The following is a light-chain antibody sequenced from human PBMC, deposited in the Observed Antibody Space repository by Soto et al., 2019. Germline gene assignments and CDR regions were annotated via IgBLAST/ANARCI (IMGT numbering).Light chain of an antibody. CDR1: SSDVGGHNS. CDR3: SSYTTSTSFIL. J-gene: IGLJ2*01. CDR2: DVS. V-gene: IGLV2-14*01. Sequence: QSALTQPASVSGSPGQSITISCTGTSSDVGGHNSVAWYQHNPGKAPKLMIYDVSNRPSGVSSRFSGSKSGNTASLTISGLQAEDEAYYYCSSYTTSTSFILFGGGTKLTVL.